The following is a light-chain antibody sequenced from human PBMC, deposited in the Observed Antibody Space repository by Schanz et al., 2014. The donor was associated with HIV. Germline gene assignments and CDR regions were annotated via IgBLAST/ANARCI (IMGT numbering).Light chain of an antibody. CDR1: SSDVGGYNY. Sequence: QSALTQPASVSGSPGQSITISCTGTSSDVGGYNYVSWYQQHPGKAPKIMIDDVNNRPSGVSNRFSGSKSGNTASLTISGLQAEDEADYYCSSHAGRNSFVVFGGGTKLTVL. CDR3: SSHAGRNSFVV. J-gene: IGLJ2*01. CDR2: DVN. V-gene: IGLV2-14*03.